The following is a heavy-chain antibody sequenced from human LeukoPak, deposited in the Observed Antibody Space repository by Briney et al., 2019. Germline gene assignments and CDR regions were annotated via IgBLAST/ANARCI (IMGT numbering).Heavy chain of an antibody. CDR2: INRSGGT. V-gene: IGHV4-34*01. CDR3: ARDDQY. D-gene: IGHD3-3*01. Sequence: SETLSLTCAVYGGPFSGYYWSWIRQPPGEGLEWIGEINRSGGTNYNPSLKSRVSISVDTSKNQFSLKLSSVTAADTAVYYCARDDQYWGQGTLVTVSS. CDR1: GGPFSGYY. J-gene: IGHJ4*02.